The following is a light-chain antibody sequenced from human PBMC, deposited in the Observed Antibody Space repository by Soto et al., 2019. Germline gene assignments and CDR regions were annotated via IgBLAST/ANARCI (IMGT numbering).Light chain of an antibody. CDR1: QTISSW. V-gene: IGKV1-5*03. J-gene: IGKJ1*01. CDR2: KAS. CDR3: QQYNSYS. Sequence: DIQMTQSPSTLSGSVGDRVTITCRASQTISSWLAWYQKKPGKATKLLIYKASNLKSGVPSSFSGSGSGTEFTLTISSLQPDDFATYYCQQYNSYSFGQGTKV.